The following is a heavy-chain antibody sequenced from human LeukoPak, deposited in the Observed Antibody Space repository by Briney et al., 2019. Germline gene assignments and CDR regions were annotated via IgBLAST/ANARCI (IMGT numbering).Heavy chain of an antibody. CDR1: GGSFSGYY. D-gene: IGHD6-19*01. Sequence: SETLSLTCAVYGGSFSGYYWSWIRQPPGKGLEWIGEINHSGSTNYNPSLKSRVTISVDTSKNQFSLKLSSVTAADTAVYYCARGKSSGWHRRGIDYWGQGTLVTVSS. J-gene: IGHJ4*02. CDR3: ARGKSSGWHRRGIDY. CDR2: INHSGST. V-gene: IGHV4-34*01.